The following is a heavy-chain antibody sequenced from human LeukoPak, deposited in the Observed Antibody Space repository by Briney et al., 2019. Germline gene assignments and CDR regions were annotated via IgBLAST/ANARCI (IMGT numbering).Heavy chain of an antibody. CDR1: GYTFTNYY. V-gene: IGHV1-46*01. Sequence: AASVKVSCKASGYTFTNYYMHWVRQAPGQGLEWLGLITPSGGSTWYAQKFQGRVTMTRDMSTSTDYMELSSLRSEDTAVYYCAKGGGFDWLNYYYMDVWGKGTTVIISS. D-gene: IGHD3-9*01. CDR3: AKGGGFDWLNYYYMDV. CDR2: ITPSGGST. J-gene: IGHJ6*03.